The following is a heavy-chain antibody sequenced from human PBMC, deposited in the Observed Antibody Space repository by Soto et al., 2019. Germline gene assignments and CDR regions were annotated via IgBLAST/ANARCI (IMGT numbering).Heavy chain of an antibody. CDR2: ITGSGGNK. V-gene: IGHV3-23*01. J-gene: IGHJ4*02. CDR1: GFTFNNYV. D-gene: IGHD3-22*01. Sequence: EVQLLESGGGLVQPGGSLRLSCAASGFTFNNYVMSWVRQAPGKGLEWVAAITGSGGNKYYPDSLKGRFTISRDNSKNTLDLQINSLRVEDTALYYGAKCDRGPGLHSWGQGTLVTVSS. CDR3: AKCDRGPGLHS.